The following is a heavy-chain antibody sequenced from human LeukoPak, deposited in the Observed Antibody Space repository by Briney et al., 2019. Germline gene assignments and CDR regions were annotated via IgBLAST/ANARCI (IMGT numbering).Heavy chain of an antibody. J-gene: IGHJ6*02. V-gene: IGHV4-31*03. CDR2: IYYSGST. D-gene: IGHD4-11*01. Sequence: PSETLSLTCTVSGGSISSGGYYWSWIRQHPGKGLEWIGYIYYSGSTYYNPSLKSRVTISVDTSKNQFSLKLSSVTAADTAVYYCASTTVTTDYYYGMDVWGQGTTVTVSS. CDR3: ASTTVTTDYYYGMDV. CDR1: GGSISSGGYY.